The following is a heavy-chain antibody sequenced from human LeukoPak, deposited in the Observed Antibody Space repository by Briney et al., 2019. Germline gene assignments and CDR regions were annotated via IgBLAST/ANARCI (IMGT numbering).Heavy chain of an antibody. CDR1: GYSFTSYG. Sequence: GESLKISCKGSGYSFTSYGIGWVRQMPGKGLEWMGIIYPGDSDTRYSPSFQGQVTISADKSISTAYLQWSSLKASDTAMYYXXXXXXXSTSCYWVDYWGQGTLVTVSS. D-gene: IGHD2-2*01. V-gene: IGHV5-51*01. CDR3: XXXXXXSTSCYWVDY. J-gene: IGHJ4*02. CDR2: IYPGDSDT.